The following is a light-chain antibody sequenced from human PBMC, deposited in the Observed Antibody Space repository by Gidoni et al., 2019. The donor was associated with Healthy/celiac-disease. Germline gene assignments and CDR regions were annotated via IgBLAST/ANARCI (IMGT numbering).Light chain of an antibody. V-gene: IGKV1-33*01. J-gene: IGKJ4*01. CDR1: QDISNY. CDR2: DAS. Sequence: DIQMTQSPSSLSASVGDRVTTTCQASQDISNYLNWYQQKPGKAPKLLIYDASNLETGVPSRFSGSGSGTDFTFTISSLQPEDIATYYCQQYVNLPPGTFGGGTKVEIK. CDR3: QQYVNLPPGT.